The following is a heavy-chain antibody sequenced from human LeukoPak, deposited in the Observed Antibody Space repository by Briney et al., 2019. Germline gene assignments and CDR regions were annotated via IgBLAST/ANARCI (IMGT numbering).Heavy chain of an antibody. V-gene: IGHV3-30*18. D-gene: IGHD2-15*01. CDR1: GFTFSSYG. Sequence: GGSLRLSCAVSGFTFSSYGMHWVRQAPGKGLEWVAVISYDGSNKYYIDSVKGRFTISRDNSKNTLYLQMNSLRAEDTAVYYCANLCSGGSCYVDYWGQGTLVTVSS. J-gene: IGHJ4*02. CDR2: ISYDGSNK. CDR3: ANLCSGGSCYVDY.